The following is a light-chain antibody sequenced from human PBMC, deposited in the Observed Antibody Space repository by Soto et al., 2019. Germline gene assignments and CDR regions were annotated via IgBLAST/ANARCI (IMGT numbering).Light chain of an antibody. CDR1: QSINNW. J-gene: IGKJ1*01. Sequence: DIQMTQSPSTLSASVGDRVTITCRASQSINNWVAWYQQKLGIAPKLLSYDASSLESGVPSRFSGSGSGTEFTLTISSLQPDDFATYYCQHYDSYARTFGLCTKVEIK. CDR2: DAS. CDR3: QHYDSYART. V-gene: IGKV1-5*01.